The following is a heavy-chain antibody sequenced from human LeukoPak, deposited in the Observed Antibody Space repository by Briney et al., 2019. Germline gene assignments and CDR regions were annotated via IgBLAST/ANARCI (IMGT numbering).Heavy chain of an antibody. V-gene: IGHV1-2*02. D-gene: IGHD5-12*01. CDR2: INPKSGGT. Sequence: GASVKVSCKASGYAFTGYYIHWVRQAPGQGLEWMGWINPKSGGTNYAQKFQGRVTMTSHTSISTAYMELSSLGSDDTAVYYCARILVATIRPIDYWGQGTLVTVSS. CDR1: GYAFTGYY. J-gene: IGHJ4*02. CDR3: ARILVATIRPIDY.